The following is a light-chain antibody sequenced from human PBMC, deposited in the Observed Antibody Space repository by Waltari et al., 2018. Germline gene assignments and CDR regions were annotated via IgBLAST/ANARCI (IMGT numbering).Light chain of an antibody. V-gene: IGLV2-8*01. CDR3: SSYTGSTNNLYV. CDR2: DVT. Sequence: QSALTQPPSASGSPGQSVAISCTGTSSDVGAYNYVSRYQQHPGKAPKPNIYDVTKRPSGVPDRFSGSKSGNTASLTVSGLQADDEADYHCSSYTGSTNNLYVFGTGTKVTVL. CDR1: SSDVGAYNY. J-gene: IGLJ1*01.